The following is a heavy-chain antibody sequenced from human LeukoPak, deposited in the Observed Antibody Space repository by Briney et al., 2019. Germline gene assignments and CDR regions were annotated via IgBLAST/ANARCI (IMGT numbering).Heavy chain of an antibody. Sequence: SETLSLTCTVSGGSISSGDYYWSWIRQPPGKGLEWIGYIYYSGSTYYNPSLKSRVTISVDTSKNQFSLKLSSVTAADTAVYYCARVGGYDFWSGYYTDSGGYYLDYWGQGTLVTVSS. J-gene: IGHJ4*02. D-gene: IGHD3-3*01. CDR1: GGSISSGDYY. CDR3: ARVGGYDFWSGYYTDSGGYYLDY. CDR2: IYYSGST. V-gene: IGHV4-30-4*01.